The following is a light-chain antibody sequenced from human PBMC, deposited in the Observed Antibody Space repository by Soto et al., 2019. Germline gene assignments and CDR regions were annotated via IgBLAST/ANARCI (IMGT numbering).Light chain of an antibody. V-gene: IGKV3-20*01. Sequence: EVVLTQSPGTLSLSPGERATLSCRASQSVGSTYLAWYQQKPGQAPRLLIYGASSRATGIPDRFTGSGSGTAFTLTISRLETEDFAVYYCQQYGDSPWTFGQGTTVEIK. CDR3: QQYGDSPWT. CDR2: GAS. J-gene: IGKJ1*01. CDR1: QSVGSTY.